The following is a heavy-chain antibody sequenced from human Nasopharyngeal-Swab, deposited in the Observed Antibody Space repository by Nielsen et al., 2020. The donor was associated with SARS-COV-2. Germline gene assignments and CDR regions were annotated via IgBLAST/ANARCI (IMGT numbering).Heavy chain of an antibody. CDR2: IYSGGSST. Sequence: GGSLRLSCAASGFTFSSYAMSWVRQAPGKGLEWVSVIYSGGSSTYYADSVKGQFTISRDNSKNTLYLQMNSLRAEDTAVYYCAKGAARLHYYYGMDVWGQGTTVTVSS. CDR3: AKGAARLHYYYGMDV. V-gene: IGHV3-23*03. D-gene: IGHD6-6*01. J-gene: IGHJ6*02. CDR1: GFTFSSYA.